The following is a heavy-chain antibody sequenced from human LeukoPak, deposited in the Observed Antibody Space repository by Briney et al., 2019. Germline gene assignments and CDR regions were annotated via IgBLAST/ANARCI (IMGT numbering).Heavy chain of an antibody. Sequence: GASLRLSCAASGFFFSSYAMGWVRQAPGKGLEWISAISDSGYDTYSADSVTGRFTISRDNSKNTLYLQMNSLRTEDTALYYCAEGSRDGRPHYFDYWGQGTLVTVSS. D-gene: IGHD1-14*01. J-gene: IGHJ4*02. V-gene: IGHV3-23*01. CDR3: AEGSRDGRPHYFDY. CDR1: GFFFSSYA. CDR2: ISDSGYDT.